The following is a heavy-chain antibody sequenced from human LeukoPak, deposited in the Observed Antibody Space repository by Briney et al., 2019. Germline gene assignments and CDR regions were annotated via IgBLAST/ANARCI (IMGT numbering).Heavy chain of an antibody. CDR3: ARLGDDFWSGHMDV. CDR2: IYYSGST. CDR1: GGSISSSSYY. J-gene: IGHJ6*03. Sequence: KPSETLSLTCTVSGGSISSSSYYWGWIRQPPGKGLEWIGSIYYSGSTYYNPSLKSRVTISVDTSKNQFSLKLSSVTAADTAAYYCARLGDDFWSGHMDVWGKGTTVTVSS. V-gene: IGHV4-39*01. D-gene: IGHD3-3*01.